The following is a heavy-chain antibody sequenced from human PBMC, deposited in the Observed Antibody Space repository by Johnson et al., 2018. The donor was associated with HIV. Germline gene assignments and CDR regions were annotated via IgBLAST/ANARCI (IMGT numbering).Heavy chain of an antibody. D-gene: IGHD1-26*01. CDR2: ISISGSTI. CDR3: AREVGARGSDAFDI. J-gene: IGHJ3*02. CDR1: GFTFSDYY. Sequence: QVQLVESGGGLVKPGGSLRLSCAASGFTFSDYYMSLIRQAPGQGLEWVSSISISGSTIYYAASVKVRFTISSDNSKNTLYLQMYSLRAEDTAVYSCAREVGARGSDAFDIWGQGTMVTVSS. V-gene: IGHV3-11*04.